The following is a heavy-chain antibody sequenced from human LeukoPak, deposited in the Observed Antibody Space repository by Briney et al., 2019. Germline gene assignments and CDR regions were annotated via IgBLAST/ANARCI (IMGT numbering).Heavy chain of an antibody. J-gene: IGHJ3*02. CDR2: ISSSSSYI. D-gene: IGHD1-26*01. CDR1: GFTLSSYG. CDR3: ARDSIVGAFMAFDI. Sequence: GGSLRLSCAASGFTLSSYGMHWVRQAPGKGLEWVSSISSSSSYIYYADSVKGRFTISRDNAKNSLYLQMNSLRAEDTAVYYCARDSIVGAFMAFDIWGQGTMVTVSS. V-gene: IGHV3-21*01.